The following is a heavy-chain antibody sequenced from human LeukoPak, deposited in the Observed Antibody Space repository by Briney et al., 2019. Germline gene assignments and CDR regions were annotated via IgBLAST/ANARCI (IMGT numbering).Heavy chain of an antibody. J-gene: IGHJ4*02. CDR1: GFTFSSYS. CDR3: AADFWSGPPPDY. CDR2: ISSSSSYI. V-gene: IGHV3-21*01. Sequence: GGSLRLSCAASGFTFSSYSMNWVRQAPGKGLEWVSSISSSSSYIYYADSVKGRFTISRDNAKNSLYLQMNSLRAEDTAVYYCAADFWSGPPPDYWGQGTLVTVSS. D-gene: IGHD3-3*01.